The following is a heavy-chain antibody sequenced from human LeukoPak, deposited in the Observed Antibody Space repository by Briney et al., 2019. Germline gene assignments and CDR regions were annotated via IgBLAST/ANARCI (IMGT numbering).Heavy chain of an antibody. CDR3: ARVGGY. CDR2: IYTSGST. CDR1: GGSISSGSYY. V-gene: IGHV4-61*02. Sequence: PSQTLSLTCTVSGGSISSGSYYWSRIRQPAGKGLEWIGRIYTSGSTNYNPSLKSRVTISVDTSKNQFSLKLSSVTAADTAVYYCARVGGYWGQGTLVTVSS. J-gene: IGHJ4*02. D-gene: IGHD2-15*01.